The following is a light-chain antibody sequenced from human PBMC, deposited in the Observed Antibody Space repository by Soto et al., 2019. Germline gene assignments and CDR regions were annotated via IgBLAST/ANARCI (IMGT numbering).Light chain of an antibody. Sequence: QSALTQSPSASGSPGQVVTISCTGTSSDVGGYDYVSWYQQHPGKAPKLMIYEVTKRPSGVPDRFSGSKSGNTASLTVSGLQAEDEADYYCSSYAGSNRVLFGGGTKLTVL. V-gene: IGLV2-8*01. CDR3: SSYAGSNRVL. J-gene: IGLJ2*01. CDR1: SSDVGGYDY. CDR2: EVT.